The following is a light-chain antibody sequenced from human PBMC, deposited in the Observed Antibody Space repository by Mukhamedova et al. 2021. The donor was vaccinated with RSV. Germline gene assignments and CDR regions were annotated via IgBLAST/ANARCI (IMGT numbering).Light chain of an antibody. J-gene: IGKJ2*01. Sequence: RVTITCRASQSISSWLAWYQQKPGKAPKLLIYKASSLESGVPSRFSGSGSGTEFTLTISSLQPDDFATYYCQQYNSLSYTFGQG. V-gene: IGKV1-5*03. CDR2: KAS. CDR1: QSISSW. CDR3: QQYNSLSYT.